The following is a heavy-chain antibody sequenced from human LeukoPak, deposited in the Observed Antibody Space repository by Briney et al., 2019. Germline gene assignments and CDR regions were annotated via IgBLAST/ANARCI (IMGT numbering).Heavy chain of an antibody. D-gene: IGHD3-10*02. V-gene: IGHV4-4*09. Sequence: SETLSLTCTVSGDSIRTNSWIWVRQPPEKGLEWIGYIYSRGTTKYNPSLKSRGTISIDSSKNQLSLKLTSVTAADTAVYYCARRTPGPQLGDYVAYYFDLWGLEALVTVSS. CDR3: ARRTPGPQLGDYVAYYFDL. CDR2: IYSRGTT. J-gene: IGHJ4*02. CDR1: GDSIRTNS.